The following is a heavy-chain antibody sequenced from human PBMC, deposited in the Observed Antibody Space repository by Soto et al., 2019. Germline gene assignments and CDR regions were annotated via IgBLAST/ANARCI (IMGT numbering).Heavy chain of an antibody. CDR1: GGSFSGYY. J-gene: IGHJ6*03. CDR3: ARGGPVLRYFDWSPAYYYYYMDV. CDR2: INHSGST. V-gene: IGHV4-34*01. D-gene: IGHD3-9*01. Sequence: SETLSLTCAVYGGSFSGYYWSWIRQPPGKGLEWIGEINHSGSTNYNPSLKSRVTISLDTSKNQFSLKLSSVTAADTAVYYCARGGPVLRYFDWSPAYYYYYMDVWGKGTTVTVSS.